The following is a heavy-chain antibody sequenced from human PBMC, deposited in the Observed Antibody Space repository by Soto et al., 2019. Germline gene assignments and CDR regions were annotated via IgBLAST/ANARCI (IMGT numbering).Heavy chain of an antibody. CDR2: IYYSGST. CDR3: ARDSHGVGASLGLVGVWFDP. V-gene: IGHV4-31*03. CDR1: GGSISSGGYY. D-gene: IGHD1-26*01. J-gene: IGHJ5*02. Sequence: QVQLQESGPGLVKPSQTLSLTCTVSGGSISSGGYYWSWIRQHPGKGLEWIGYIYYSGSTYYNPSLTSRVTIAVYTSKNQFSLKLSSVTAADTAVYYCARDSHGVGASLGLVGVWFDPWGQGTLVTVSS.